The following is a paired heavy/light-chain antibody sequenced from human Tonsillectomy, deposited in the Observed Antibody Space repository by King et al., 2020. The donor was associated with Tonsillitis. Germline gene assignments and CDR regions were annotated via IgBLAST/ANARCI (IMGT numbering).Heavy chain of an antibody. D-gene: IGHD2-21*01. Sequence: QVRLVQSGDEVKKPGASVKVSCKAFGYNFTSSSISWVRQAPRQGLEWMGRITTYNGHTRYTQMVQGRVTLTTDTSTSIAYMELRSLRSDDTAVYYCARDFGGGIYSGGMDVWGPGTTVTVSS. CDR2: ITTYNGHT. CDR1: GYNFTSSS. V-gene: IGHV1-18*04. CDR3: ARDFGGGIYSGGMDV. J-gene: IGHJ6*02.
Light chain of an antibody. Sequence: SYVLTQPPSVSVAPGKTAAISCGGDKIGTKSVHWYQQRPGQAPVLVIFYDSDRPSGIPERFSGSNSGNTATLTISRVEVGDEADYYCQVWDTTSVTSDHPVFGGGTRLSVL. V-gene: IGLV3-21*01. CDR2: YDS. CDR1: KIGTKS. CDR3: QVWDTTSVTSDHPV. J-gene: IGLJ3*02.